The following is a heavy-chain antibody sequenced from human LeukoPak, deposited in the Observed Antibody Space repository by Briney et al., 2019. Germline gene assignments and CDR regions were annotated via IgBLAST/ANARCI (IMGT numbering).Heavy chain of an antibody. CDR3: ARGREYSYGRFDY. Sequence: ASVKVSCKASGYTFTGYYMHWARQAPGQGPEWMGWINPNSGGTNYAQKFQGWVTMTRDTSISTAYMELSRLRSDDTAVYYCARGREYSYGRFDYWGQGTLVTVSS. J-gene: IGHJ4*02. CDR1: GYTFTGYY. D-gene: IGHD5-18*01. V-gene: IGHV1-2*04. CDR2: INPNSGGT.